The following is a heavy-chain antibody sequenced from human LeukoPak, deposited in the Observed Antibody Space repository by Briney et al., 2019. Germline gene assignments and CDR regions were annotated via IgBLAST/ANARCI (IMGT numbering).Heavy chain of an antibody. CDR3: ARVSTGTTDYYGMDV. D-gene: IGHD1-7*01. CDR2: TSAYNGNT. Sequence: ASVKVSCKASGYTFTSYGISWVRQAPGQGLEWMGWTSAYNGNTNYAQKLQGRVTMTTDTSTSTACMELRSLRSDDTAVYYCARVSTGTTDYYGMDVWGQGTTVTVSS. V-gene: IGHV1-18*01. CDR1: GYTFTSYG. J-gene: IGHJ6*02.